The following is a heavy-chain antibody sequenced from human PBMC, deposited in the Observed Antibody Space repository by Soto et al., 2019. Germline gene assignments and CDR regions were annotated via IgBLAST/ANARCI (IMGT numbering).Heavy chain of an antibody. CDR2: IYNSGST. J-gene: IGHJ4*02. V-gene: IGHV4-59*01. CDR3: ARGGYYYGGFDY. CDR1: GGSISNYY. D-gene: IGHD5-18*01. Sequence: PSETLSLTCTVSGGSISNYYWSWIRQPPGKGLEWIGFIYNSGSTKYNPSLKSRVTISGDTSKNQFSLKLSSVTAADTAVYYCARGGYYYGGFDYWSQGTLVTVSS.